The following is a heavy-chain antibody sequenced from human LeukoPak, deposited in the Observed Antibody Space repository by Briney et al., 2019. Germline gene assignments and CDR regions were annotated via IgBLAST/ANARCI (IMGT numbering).Heavy chain of an antibody. V-gene: IGHV1-18*01. Sequence: ASVTVSSKASGYTFTTYGISWVRQAPGQGLEWMGWISAYNGNTNYAQKLQGRVTMTTDTSTSTAYMELRSLRSDDTAVYYCARVASSSWDYYYYMDVWGKGTTVTVSS. D-gene: IGHD6-13*01. J-gene: IGHJ6*03. CDR2: ISAYNGNT. CDR3: ARVASSSWDYYYYMDV. CDR1: GYTFTTYG.